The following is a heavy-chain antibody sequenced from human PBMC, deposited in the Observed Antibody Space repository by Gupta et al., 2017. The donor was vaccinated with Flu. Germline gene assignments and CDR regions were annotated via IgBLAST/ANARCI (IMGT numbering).Heavy chain of an antibody. Sequence: EVELVESGGGLVQPGRFLRLSCAASGFGFDDYSMNWVRQVPGKGLEWVSGITWNSDKIVYAESVKGRFTISRDNAKKSLYLQMNSLRAEDSALXYXTKPHFXFNHYDTSGYYLGVALDVWGQGTMVTVSS. CDR3: TKPHFXFNHYDTSGYYLGVALDV. CDR2: ITWNSDKI. CDR1: GFGFDDYS. D-gene: IGHD3-22*01. V-gene: IGHV3-9*01. J-gene: IGHJ3*01.